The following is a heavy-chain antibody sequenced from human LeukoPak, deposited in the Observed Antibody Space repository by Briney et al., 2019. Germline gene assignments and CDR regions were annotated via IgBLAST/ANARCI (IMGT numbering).Heavy chain of an antibody. CDR3: ARKGYYDSGTFDI. CDR1: GFSFGSYS. J-gene: IGHJ3*02. D-gene: IGHD3-22*01. CDR2: ITSSGIYI. V-gene: IGHV3-21*01. Sequence: PGGCLRLSCAVSGFSFGSYSMNWVRQAPGKGLEWVSSITSSGIYINYADSVKGRFTTSRDNAKNSLYLQMNSLRAEDTAVYYCARKGYYDSGTFDIWGQGTMVTVSS.